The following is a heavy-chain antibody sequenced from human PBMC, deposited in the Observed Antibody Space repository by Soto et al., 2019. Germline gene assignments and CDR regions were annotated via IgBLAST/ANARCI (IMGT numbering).Heavy chain of an antibody. CDR1: GFTFDDYA. CDR2: ISWNSGII. J-gene: IGHJ6*03. CDR3: AKGSPTALYYYYMDV. V-gene: IGHV3-9*01. Sequence: PGGSLRLSCAASGFTFDDYAMHWVRQAPGKGLERVSGISWNSGIIGYADSVKGRFTISRDNAKNSLYLQMNSLRAEDTALYYCAKGSPTALYYYYMDVWGKGTTVTVSS. D-gene: IGHD4-4*01.